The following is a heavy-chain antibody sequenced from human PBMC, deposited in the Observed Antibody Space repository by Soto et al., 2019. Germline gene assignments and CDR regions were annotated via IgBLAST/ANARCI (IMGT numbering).Heavy chain of an antibody. CDR2: IYYSGST. V-gene: IGHV4-39*01. CDR3: ASWGSAFDF. Sequence: SETLSLTCTVSGDSISSSGYYWGWIRQPPGKGLEWIGSIYYSGSTYYNPSLKSRVTIFVDTSKNQFSLKLSSVTAADTAVYYCASWGSAFDFWGQGTMVTVSS. D-gene: IGHD3-16*01. J-gene: IGHJ3*01. CDR1: GDSISSSGYY.